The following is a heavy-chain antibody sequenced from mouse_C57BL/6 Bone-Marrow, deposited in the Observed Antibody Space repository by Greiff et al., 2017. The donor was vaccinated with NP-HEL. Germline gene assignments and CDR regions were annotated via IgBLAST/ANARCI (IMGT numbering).Heavy chain of an antibody. CDR2: ISDGGSYP. Sequence: EVQGVESGGGLVKPGGPLKLSCAASGFTFSSYALSWVRQTPEKRLEWVATISDGGSYPYYPDNVKGRFTISRDNAKNNLYLQLSHLKSEDTAMYYCARDTLHYGSSSAWFAYWGQGTLVTVSA. D-gene: IGHD1-1*01. V-gene: IGHV5-4*01. CDR1: GFTFSSYA. CDR3: ARDTLHYGSSSAWFAY. J-gene: IGHJ3*01.